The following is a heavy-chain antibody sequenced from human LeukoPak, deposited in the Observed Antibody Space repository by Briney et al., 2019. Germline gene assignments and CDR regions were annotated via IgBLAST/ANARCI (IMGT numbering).Heavy chain of an antibody. J-gene: IGHJ4*02. CDR1: GGSFSGYY. D-gene: IGHD3-22*01. CDR2: INHSGST. CDR3: ARAVPYSSGYLH. V-gene: IGHV4-34*01. Sequence: SETLSLTCAVYGGSFSGYYWSWIRQPPGKGLEWIGEINHSGSTNYNPSLKSRVTISVDTSKNQFSLKLSSVTAADTAVYYCARAVPYSSGYLHWGQGTLVTVSS.